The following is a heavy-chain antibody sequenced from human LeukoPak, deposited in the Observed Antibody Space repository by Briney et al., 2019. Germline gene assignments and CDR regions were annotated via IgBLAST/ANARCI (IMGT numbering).Heavy chain of an antibody. CDR3: ATMTVASAFDY. V-gene: IGHV3-48*03. CDR1: GFTSEFTFSDYE. CDR2: ISSSGSTK. J-gene: IGHJ4*02. Sequence: PGGPLRLSCAVSGFTSEFTFSDYEMYWVRQAPGKGLEWVSYISSSGSTKYYADSVKGRFTISRDNAKNSLFLQMNSLRAEDTAVYYCATMTVASAFDYWGQGTLVTVSS. D-gene: IGHD6-19*01.